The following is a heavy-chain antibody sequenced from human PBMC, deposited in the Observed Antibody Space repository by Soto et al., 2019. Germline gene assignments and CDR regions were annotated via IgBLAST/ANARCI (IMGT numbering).Heavy chain of an antibody. D-gene: IGHD3-3*01. Sequence: ASVKVSCKASGYTFTGYYMHWVRQAPGQGLEWMGWINPNSGGTNYAQKFQGWVTMTRDTSISTAYMELSRLRSDDTAVYYCARDGARYYDFWSGYPSNGMDVWGRGTTVTVSS. CDR3: ARDGARYYDFWSGYPSNGMDV. V-gene: IGHV1-2*04. J-gene: IGHJ6*02. CDR1: GYTFTGYY. CDR2: INPNSGGT.